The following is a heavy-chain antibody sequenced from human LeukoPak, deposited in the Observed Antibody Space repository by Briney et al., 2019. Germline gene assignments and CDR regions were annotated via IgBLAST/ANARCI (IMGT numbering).Heavy chain of an antibody. J-gene: IGHJ2*01. V-gene: IGHV1-18*01. Sequence: ASVKVSCKTSGYTFTNYGIVWVRQAPGQGLEWMGWISVFNANTNYAQNLQGRVTITTDTSTSTVYMDLRSLRSDDTAVYYCARYYCSSTSCPPEGWYFDLWGRGTLVTVSS. CDR3: ARYYCSSTSCPPEGWYFDL. CDR1: GYTFTNYG. CDR2: ISVFNANT. D-gene: IGHD2-2*01.